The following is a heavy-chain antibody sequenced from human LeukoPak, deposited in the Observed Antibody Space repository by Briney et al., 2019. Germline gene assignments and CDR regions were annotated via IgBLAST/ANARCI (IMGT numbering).Heavy chain of an antibody. CDR2: IKQDGSEK. V-gene: IGHV3-7*01. D-gene: IGHD3-22*01. CDR1: GFTFSSYW. Sequence: GGSLRLSCAASGFTFSSYWMSWVRQAPGKGLEWVANIKQDGSEKYYVDSVKGRFTISRDNAKKSLYLQMNSLRAEDTAVYYCARDPPFYDSSGYYAYWGQGTLVTVSS. J-gene: IGHJ4*02. CDR3: ARDPPFYDSSGYYAY.